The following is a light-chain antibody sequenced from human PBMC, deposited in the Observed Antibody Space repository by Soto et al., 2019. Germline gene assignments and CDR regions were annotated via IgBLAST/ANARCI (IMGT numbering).Light chain of an antibody. Sequence: EIVMTQSPATLSLSPGERATLSCRASQSVSSNLAWYQQKPGQAPGLLIYGASTRATGVPARFSGSGSGTEFTLTISTLQSEDFAVYYCQQYDNWPPLTFGGGTKGDIK. CDR1: QSVSSN. CDR3: QQYDNWPPLT. V-gene: IGKV3-15*01. J-gene: IGKJ4*01. CDR2: GAS.